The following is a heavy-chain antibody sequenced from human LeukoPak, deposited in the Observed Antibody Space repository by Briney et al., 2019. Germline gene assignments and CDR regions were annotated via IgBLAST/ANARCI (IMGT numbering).Heavy chain of an antibody. J-gene: IGHJ3*02. Sequence: PGGSLRLSCAASGFTFSSYWMTWVRQAPGRGLQWVASIKQDGSEIYYVDSVKGRFTISRDNSKNTLDLQMNSLRAEDTAVYYCAKDRGVWAFDIWGQGTMVTVSS. CDR3: AKDRGVWAFDI. V-gene: IGHV3-7*01. CDR2: IKQDGSEI. CDR1: GFTFSSYW. D-gene: IGHD3-10*01.